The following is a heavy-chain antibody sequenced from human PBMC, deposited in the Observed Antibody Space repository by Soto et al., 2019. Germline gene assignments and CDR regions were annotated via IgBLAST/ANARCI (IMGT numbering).Heavy chain of an antibody. CDR1: GGSISSYY. CDR3: AGHLGYCDTTTCSQYKWFDP. D-gene: IGHD2-2*01. Sequence: SETLSLTCTVSGGSISSYYWSWIRQSPGKGLEWIGYIYYTGSTNYNPSLRSRVTISLDTSKNQFSLKLSSVTAADTAVYYCAGHLGYCDTTTCSQYKWFDPWGQGTLVTVSS. CDR2: IYYTGST. J-gene: IGHJ5*02. V-gene: IGHV4-59*08.